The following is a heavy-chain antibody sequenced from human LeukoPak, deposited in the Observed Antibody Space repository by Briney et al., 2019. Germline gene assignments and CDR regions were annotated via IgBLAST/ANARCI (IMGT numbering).Heavy chain of an antibody. J-gene: IGHJ6*03. CDR2: IYTSGST. CDR1: GGSISSYY. D-gene: IGHD3-3*01. CDR3: AREYFWSGYYRGGLVYYYMDV. V-gene: IGHV4-4*07. Sequence: SEALSLTCTVSGGSISSYYWSWIRQPAGKGLEWIGRIYTSGSTNYNPSLKSRVTMSVDTSKNQFSLKLSSVTAADTAVYCCAREYFWSGYYRGGLVYYYMDVWGKGTTVTVSS.